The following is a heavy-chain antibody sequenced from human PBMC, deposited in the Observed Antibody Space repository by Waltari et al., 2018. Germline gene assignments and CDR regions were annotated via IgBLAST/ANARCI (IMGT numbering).Heavy chain of an antibody. CDR2: ISPSVGTA. D-gene: IGHD2-2*01. CDR3: ASPTYCSSTSCYGGAFDI. J-gene: IGHJ3*02. CDR1: GGTFSSYA. V-gene: IGHV1-69*01. Sequence: QVQLVQSGAEVKKPGSSVKVSCKASGGTFSSYAISWVRQAPGQGLEWMGGISPSVGTANYAQKFQGRGTITADESTGTAYMELSSLRSEETAVYYCASPTYCSSTSCYGGAFDIWGQGTMVTVSS.